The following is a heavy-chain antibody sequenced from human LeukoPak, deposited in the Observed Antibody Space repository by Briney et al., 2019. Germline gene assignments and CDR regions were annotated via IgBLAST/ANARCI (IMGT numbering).Heavy chain of an antibody. CDR1: GGTFSSYA. CDR2: IIPIFGTA. J-gene: IGHJ4*02. V-gene: IGHV1-69*13. D-gene: IGHD5-12*01. CDR3: ARVPHMVATFSIRV. Sequence: ASVKVSCKASGGTFSSYAISWVRQAPGQGLEWMGGIIPIFGTANYAQKFQGRVTITADESTSTAYMELSSLRSEDTAVYYCARVPHMVATFSIRVWGQGTLVTVSS.